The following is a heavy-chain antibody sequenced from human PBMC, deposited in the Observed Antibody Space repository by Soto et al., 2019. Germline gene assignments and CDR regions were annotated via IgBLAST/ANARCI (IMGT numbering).Heavy chain of an antibody. CDR2: IKQDGSEK. D-gene: IGHD6-13*01. CDR1: GFTFSSYW. V-gene: IGHV3-7*01. Sequence: GGSLRLSCAASGFTFSSYWMIWVRQAPGKGLEWVANIKQDGSEKYYVDSVKGRFTISRDNAKNSLYLQMNSLRAEDTAVYYCARVIAAAGTAFDIWGQGTMVTVSS. J-gene: IGHJ3*02. CDR3: ARVIAAAGTAFDI.